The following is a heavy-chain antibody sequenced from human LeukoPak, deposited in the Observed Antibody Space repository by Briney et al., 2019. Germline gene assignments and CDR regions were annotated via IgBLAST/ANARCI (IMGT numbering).Heavy chain of an antibody. CDR2: IIPILGIA. CDR3: ARGRRDGYNYPYYFDY. J-gene: IGHJ4*02. CDR1: GGTFSSYA. D-gene: IGHD5-24*01. Sequence: SVTVSCKASGGTFSSYAISWVRQAPGQGLEGMGRIIPILGIANYAQKLQGRVTITADKSTSTAYMELSSLRSEDTAVYYCARGRRDGYNYPYYFDYWGQGTLVTVSS. V-gene: IGHV1-69*04.